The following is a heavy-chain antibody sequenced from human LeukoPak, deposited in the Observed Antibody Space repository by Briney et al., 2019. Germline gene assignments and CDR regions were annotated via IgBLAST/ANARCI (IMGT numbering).Heavy chain of an antibody. V-gene: IGHV4-39*07. Sequence: SETLSLTCTVSGGSISSSSYYWGWVRQPPGKGLEWIGSIYYSGSTYYNPSLKSRVTISVDTSKNQFSLKLSSVTAADTAVYYCARDLLVGAYDYWGQGNLVTVSS. J-gene: IGHJ4*02. D-gene: IGHD1-26*01. CDR3: ARDLLVGAYDY. CDR1: GGSISSSSYY. CDR2: IYYSGST.